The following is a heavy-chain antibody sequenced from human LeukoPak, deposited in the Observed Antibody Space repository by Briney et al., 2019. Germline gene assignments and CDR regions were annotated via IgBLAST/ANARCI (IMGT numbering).Heavy chain of an antibody. CDR2: ISSSSSYI. Sequence: GGSLRLSCAASGFTFSGYSMNWVRQAPGKGLEWVSSISSSSSYIYYADSVKGRFTISRDNAKNSLYLQMNSLRAEDTAVYYCARAHGGTGGLAFDIWGQGTMVTVSS. CDR1: GFTFSGYS. V-gene: IGHV3-21*01. J-gene: IGHJ3*02. CDR3: ARAHGGTGGLAFDI. D-gene: IGHD4-23*01.